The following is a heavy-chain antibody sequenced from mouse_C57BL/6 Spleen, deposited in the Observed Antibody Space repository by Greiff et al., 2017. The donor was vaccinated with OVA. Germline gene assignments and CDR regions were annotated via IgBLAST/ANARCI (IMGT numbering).Heavy chain of an antibody. CDR3: VYGNYAMDY. D-gene: IGHD2-1*01. Sequence: QVQLQQSGPELVKPGASVKISCKASGYAFSSSWMNWVKQRPGQGLEWIGRIYPGDGDTNYNGKFKGKATLTADKSSSTAYMHLSSLTSEDSAVYFCVYGNYAMDYWGQGTSVTVSS. CDR1: GYAFSSSW. J-gene: IGHJ4*01. CDR2: IYPGDGDT. V-gene: IGHV1-82*01.